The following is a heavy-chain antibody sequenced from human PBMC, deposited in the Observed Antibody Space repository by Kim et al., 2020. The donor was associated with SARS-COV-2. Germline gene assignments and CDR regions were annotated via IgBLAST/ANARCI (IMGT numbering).Heavy chain of an antibody. J-gene: IGHJ4*02. CDR3: ARHRYGDSVFDY. D-gene: IGHD4-17*01. V-gene: IGHV3-66*04. Sequence: YYADHWKGRFTISRNNSKNTLYLQMNSLRAEDTAVYYCARHRYGDSVFDYWGQGTLVTVSS.